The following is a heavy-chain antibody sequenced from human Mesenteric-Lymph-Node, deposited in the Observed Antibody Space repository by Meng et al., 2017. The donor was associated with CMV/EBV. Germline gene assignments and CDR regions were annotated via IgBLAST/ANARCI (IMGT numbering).Heavy chain of an antibody. V-gene: IGHV1-2*02. CDR1: AYTSTGYY. Sequence: SAYTSTGYYMPWVRQAPGQGLEWMGWINPNSGGTNYGQKFQGRVTMTRDTSISTVYMELSRLTSDDTAVYYCARTLGFHNYGDYGFWGQGTLVTVSS. D-gene: IGHD4-17*01. CDR3: ARTLGFHNYGDYGF. J-gene: IGHJ4*02. CDR2: INPNSGGT.